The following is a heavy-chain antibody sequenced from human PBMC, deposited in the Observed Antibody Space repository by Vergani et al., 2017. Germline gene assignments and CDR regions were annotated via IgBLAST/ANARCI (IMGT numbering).Heavy chain of an antibody. CDR2: VYPADSDT. D-gene: IGHD6-19*01. J-gene: IGHJ6*02. CDR3: ARQVAVAGKWWGPYYYYGMDV. V-gene: IGHV5-51*01. CDR1: GYNFTNSW. Sequence: EVQLVQSRAEVKKPGESLKISCKASGYNFTNSWIGWVRQMPGKGLEWMGDVYPADSDTRNSPSFQGQVTISAAKSISTAYLQWNSLKASDTAIYFCARQVAVAGKWWGPYYYYGMDVWGQGTTVTVSS.